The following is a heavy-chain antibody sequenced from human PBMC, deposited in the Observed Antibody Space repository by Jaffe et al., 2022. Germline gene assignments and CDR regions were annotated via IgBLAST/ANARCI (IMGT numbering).Heavy chain of an antibody. J-gene: IGHJ6*03. Sequence: QVQLQESGPGLVKPSETLSLTCTVSGGSVSSGSYYWSWIRQPPGKGLEWIGYIYYSGSTNYNPSLKSRVTISVDTSKNQFSLKLSSVTAADTAVYYCARAPGRSYYDFWSGSPYYYYYMDVWGKGTTVTVSS. CDR3: ARAPGRSYYDFWSGSPYYYYYMDV. CDR2: IYYSGST. V-gene: IGHV4-61*01. D-gene: IGHD3-3*01. CDR1: GGSVSSGSYY.